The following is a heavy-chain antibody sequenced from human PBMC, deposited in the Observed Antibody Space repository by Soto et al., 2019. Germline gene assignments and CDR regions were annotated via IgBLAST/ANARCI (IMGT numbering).Heavy chain of an antibody. D-gene: IGHD6-19*01. V-gene: IGHV3-21*01. Sequence: EVQLVESGGGLVKPGGSLRLSCAASGFTFSSYSMNWVRQAPGKGLEWVSSISSSSSYIYYADSVKGRFTISRDNAKNSLYLQMNSLRAEDTAVYHCARDLALSPDSSGWQRAFDYWGQGTLVTVSS. J-gene: IGHJ4*02. CDR1: GFTFSSYS. CDR2: ISSSSSYI. CDR3: ARDLALSPDSSGWQRAFDY.